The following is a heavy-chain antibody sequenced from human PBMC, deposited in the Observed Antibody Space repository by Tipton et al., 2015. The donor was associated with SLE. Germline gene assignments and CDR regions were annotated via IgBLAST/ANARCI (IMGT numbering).Heavy chain of an antibody. J-gene: IGHJ4*02. CDR2: IYTSGST. D-gene: IGHD1-1*01. CDR1: GGSISSGSYY. V-gene: IGHV4-61*09. CDR3: ATLGLENGAY. Sequence: TLSLTCTVSGGSISSGSYYWTWIRQPAGKGLEWIGYIYTSGSTNYNPSLKSRVTISVDTSKNQFSLKLSSVTAADTAVYYCATLGLENGAYWGQGTLVTVSS.